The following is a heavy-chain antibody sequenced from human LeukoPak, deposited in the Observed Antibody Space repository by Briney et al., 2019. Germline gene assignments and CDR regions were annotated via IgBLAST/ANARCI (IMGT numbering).Heavy chain of an antibody. Sequence: GGSLRLSCTASGFTFSSYSMNWVRQAPGRGLEWVSFISGNSGAIVYADSVKGRFTISRDSAMNSVYLQMNSLRAEDTAVYYCARDRGGSYTPLDYWGQGVLVTVSS. CDR3: ARDRGGSYTPLDY. V-gene: IGHV3-48*04. J-gene: IGHJ4*02. CDR1: GFTFSSYS. CDR2: ISGNSGAI. D-gene: IGHD1-26*01.